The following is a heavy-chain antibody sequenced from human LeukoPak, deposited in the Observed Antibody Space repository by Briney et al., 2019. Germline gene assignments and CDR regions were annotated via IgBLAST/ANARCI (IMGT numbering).Heavy chain of an antibody. CDR2: IYYSGST. CDR1: GGSISSYY. J-gene: IGHJ4*02. Sequence: SETLSLTCTVSGGSISSYYWSWIRQPPGEGLEWIGYIYYSGSTNYNPSLKSRVTISVDTSKNQFSLKLSSVTAADTAVYYCATEYSGSYFVYWGQGTLVTVSS. CDR3: ATEYSGSYFVY. D-gene: IGHD1-26*01. V-gene: IGHV4-59*01.